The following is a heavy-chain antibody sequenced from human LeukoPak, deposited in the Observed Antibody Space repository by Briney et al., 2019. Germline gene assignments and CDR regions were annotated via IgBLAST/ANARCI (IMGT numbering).Heavy chain of an antibody. J-gene: IGHJ4*02. V-gene: IGHV1-2*02. D-gene: IGHD2-15*01. CDR2: INPKSGGT. CDR3: ARDSGYCSGGSCWYFDY. CDR1: GYSFTGYY. Sequence: ASVKVSCKASGYSFTGYYMHWVRQALGQGLEWMGWINPKSGGTNYAQKFQGRVTMTRDTSTSTAYMELSRLRSDDTAVYYCARDSGYCSGGSCWYFDYWGQGTLVTVSS.